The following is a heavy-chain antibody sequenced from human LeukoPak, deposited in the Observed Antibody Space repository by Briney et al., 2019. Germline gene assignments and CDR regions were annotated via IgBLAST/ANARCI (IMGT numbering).Heavy chain of an antibody. D-gene: IGHD6-19*01. V-gene: IGHV5-51*01. CDR1: GYSFTSQW. CDR3: ARGFSSAWSYFDY. CDR2: IYPGDSDT. Sequence: GESLKISCKGSGYSFTSQWIGWVRQMPGKGLEWMGIIYPGDSDTRYSPSFQGQVTISADKSITTAYLQWNSPKASGTAMYYCARGFSSAWSYFDYWGQGTLVTVSS. J-gene: IGHJ4*02.